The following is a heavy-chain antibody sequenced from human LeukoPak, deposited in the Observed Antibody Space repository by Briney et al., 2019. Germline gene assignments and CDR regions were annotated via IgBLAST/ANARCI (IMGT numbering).Heavy chain of an antibody. Sequence: GGSLRLSCAASGFTLSNYWMGWVRQVPRKGLEWVASINRDGGEKHYVDSVEGRFTISRGNAKNSLYLQMNTLRAEDTAVYYCARLWEGSESCYRPNDCWGQGTLVTVSS. CDR3: ARLWEGSESCYRPNDC. CDR2: INRDGGEK. CDR1: GFTLSNYW. V-gene: IGHV3-7*01. D-gene: IGHD3-10*01. J-gene: IGHJ4*02.